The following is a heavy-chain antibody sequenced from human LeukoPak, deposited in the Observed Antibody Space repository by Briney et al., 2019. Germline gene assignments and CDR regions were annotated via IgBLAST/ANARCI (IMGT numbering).Heavy chain of an antibody. V-gene: IGHV4-61*02. Sequence: SETLSLTCTVSGGSISSGSYYWSWIRQPAGKGLEWIGRIYTGGSTNYNPSLKSRVTISVDTSKNQFSLKLSSVTAADTAVYYCARDKGWDAFDIWGQGTMVTVSS. J-gene: IGHJ3*02. D-gene: IGHD6-19*01. CDR3: ARDKGWDAFDI. CDR1: GGSISSGSYY. CDR2: IYTGGST.